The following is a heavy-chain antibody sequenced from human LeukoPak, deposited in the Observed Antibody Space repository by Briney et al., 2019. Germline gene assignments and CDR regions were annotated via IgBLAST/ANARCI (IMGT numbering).Heavy chain of an antibody. V-gene: IGHV3-11*01. J-gene: IGHJ4*02. CDR3: ASSYYDFWSGYYSY. D-gene: IGHD3-3*01. CDR2: ISSSGSTI. Sequence: SGGSLRLSCAASGFTFNDYYMSWIRQAPGKGLEWVSYISSSGSTIYYADSEKGRLTISRDNAKNSLYLQMNSLRAEDTALYYCASSYYDFWSGYYSYWGQGTLVTVSS. CDR1: GFTFNDYY.